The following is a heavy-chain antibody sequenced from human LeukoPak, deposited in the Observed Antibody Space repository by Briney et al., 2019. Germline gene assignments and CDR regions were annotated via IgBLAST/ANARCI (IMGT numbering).Heavy chain of an antibody. CDR3: ARGGGFYYYMDV. V-gene: IGHV4-34*01. D-gene: IGHD3-10*01. CDR1: GGSISSYY. Sequence: SETLSLTCTVSGGSISSYYWSWIRQPPGKGLEWIGEINHRGSTNYNPSLKSRVTISVDTSKNQFSLRLSSVTAADTAVYYCARGGGFYYYMDVWGKGTTVTVSS. J-gene: IGHJ6*03. CDR2: INHRGST.